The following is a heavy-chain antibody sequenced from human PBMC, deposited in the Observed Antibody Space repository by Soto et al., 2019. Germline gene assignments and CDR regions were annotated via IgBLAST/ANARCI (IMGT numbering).Heavy chain of an antibody. D-gene: IGHD3-22*01. V-gene: IGHV1-18*04. Sequence: ASVKVSCKASGYTFTSCGISWVRQAPGQGLEWMGWISAYNGNTNYAQKLQGRVTMTTDTSTSTAYMELRSLRSDDTAVYYCAREYYYDSSGYSPVYCFDYWGQGTLVTVSS. J-gene: IGHJ4*02. CDR1: GYTFTSCG. CDR3: AREYYYDSSGYSPVYCFDY. CDR2: ISAYNGNT.